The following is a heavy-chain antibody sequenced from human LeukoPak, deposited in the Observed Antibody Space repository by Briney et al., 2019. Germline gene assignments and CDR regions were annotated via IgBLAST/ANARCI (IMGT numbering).Heavy chain of an antibody. V-gene: IGHV4-59*01. D-gene: IGHD2/OR15-2a*01. Sequence: SETLSLTCSVSGASPSSYYSDWLRQSPGKGLEWIGYISDTGKTDSSPSLKSRVSISLDMSKKQFSLRLRSVTAADSAVYYCATGYYEPFATWGPGILVTVSS. CDR3: ATGYYEPFAT. CDR2: ISDTGKT. J-gene: IGHJ5*02. CDR1: GASPSSYY.